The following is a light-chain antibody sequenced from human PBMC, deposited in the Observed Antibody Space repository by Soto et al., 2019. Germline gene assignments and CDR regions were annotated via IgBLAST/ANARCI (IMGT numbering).Light chain of an antibody. CDR3: QKYNSAPHS. CDR2: ATS. V-gene: IGKV1-27*01. J-gene: IGKJ3*01. Sequence: DIQMTQSPSSLSASVGDRVTITCRASQGLTNYLVWYQQKPGKVPRLLIYATSTLQSGVPSRFSGSRSGTDFTLTISNLQPEDVATYYCQKYNSAPHSFGPGTKVDIK. CDR1: QGLTNY.